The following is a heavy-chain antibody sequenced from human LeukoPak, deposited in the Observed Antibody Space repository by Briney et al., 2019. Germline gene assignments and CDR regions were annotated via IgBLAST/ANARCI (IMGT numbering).Heavy chain of an antibody. J-gene: IGHJ4*02. CDR1: GYIFSGYY. Sequence: ASVKVSCKASGYIFSGYYMHWVRQVPGQGLEWMGCINPKTGNINYAQTFQDRVTLTRDTSTSTAYMELSGLRSDDTAVYFCARGFPPRMYYDRSGYYSYYFDYWGQGTLVTVSS. V-gene: IGHV1-2*02. CDR2: INPKTGNI. CDR3: ARGFPPRMYYDRSGYYSYYFDY. D-gene: IGHD3-22*01.